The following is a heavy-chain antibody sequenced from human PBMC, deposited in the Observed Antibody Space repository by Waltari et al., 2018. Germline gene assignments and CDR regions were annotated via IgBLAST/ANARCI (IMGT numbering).Heavy chain of an antibody. J-gene: IGHJ4*02. Sequence: QVQLVESGGGVVQPGRSLRVSCAASGFTFSSYGMMCVRQAPGKGLEWGAVNGDDVSNDDYADSEEGEFTSSRVNSKNKLYLQMISLQAEDTGVYYCARYRDGSGSYLFDYWGQGTLVTVSS. V-gene: IGHV3-33*01. CDR2: NGDDVSND. CDR1: GFTFSSYG. D-gene: IGHD3-10*01. CDR3: ARYRDGSGSYLFDY.